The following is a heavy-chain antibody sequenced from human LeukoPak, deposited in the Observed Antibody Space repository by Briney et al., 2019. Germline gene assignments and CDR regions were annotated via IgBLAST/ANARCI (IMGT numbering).Heavy chain of an antibody. V-gene: IGHV4-34*01. J-gene: IGHJ5*02. Sequence: AETLSLTCAVYGVSFSGYYWSGLRQPPGKGREGGGEINHRGSTNYNPPLKRRVTITVGTSKNQFSLKQRSVTAADTAVYYCASRCGSTSWVIWFDPWGQGTLVTVSS. CDR1: GVSFSGYY. D-gene: IGHD2-2*01. CDR3: ASRCGSTSWVIWFDP. CDR2: INHRGST.